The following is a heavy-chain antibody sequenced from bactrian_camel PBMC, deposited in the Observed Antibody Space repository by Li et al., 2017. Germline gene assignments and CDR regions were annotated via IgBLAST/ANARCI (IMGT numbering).Heavy chain of an antibody. Sequence: HVQLVESGGGSVQAGGSLRLSCAASGYTYSTYCMGWFRQGPGKEREGVAGMSTGGGGTYYADSVKGRFTIAQDKAANTLYLQMNNLAPEDSATYYCAAVPKVLLGPLSRRAYDCYTTSWPDDLGQGTQVTVS. CDR1: GYTYSTYC. V-gene: IGHV3S1*01. J-gene: IGHJ4*01. CDR3: AAVPKVLLGPLSRRAYDCYTTSWPDD. D-gene: IGHD3*01. CDR2: MSTGGGGT.